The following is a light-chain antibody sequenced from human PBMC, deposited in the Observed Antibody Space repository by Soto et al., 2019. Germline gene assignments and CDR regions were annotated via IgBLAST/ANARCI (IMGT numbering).Light chain of an antibody. V-gene: IGKV3D-20*02. CDR3: QQRSNWPRLT. J-gene: IGKJ4*01. Sequence: EIVLTHSPDTLSLSPGERATLSCRALLTVTNNYLAWYQQKAGQAPRLVIYDASTRATGIPDRFSASGSGTDFTLTISSLEPEDFAVYYCQQRSNWPRLTFGGGTKVDIK. CDR2: DAS. CDR1: LTVTNNY.